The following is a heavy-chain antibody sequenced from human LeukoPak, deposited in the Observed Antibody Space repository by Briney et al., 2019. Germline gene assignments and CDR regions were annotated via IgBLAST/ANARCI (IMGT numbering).Heavy chain of an antibody. CDR3: ARDMGYGDYVRPGDY. D-gene: IGHD4-17*01. Sequence: ETLSLTCAVSGYSMSSGYYWGWIRQPPGKGLEWIGSIYHSGSTYYNPPLKSRVTISVDRSKNQFSLKVNSVTAADTAVYYCARDMGYGDYVRPGDYWGQGTLVTVSS. CDR1: GYSMSSGYY. V-gene: IGHV4-38-2*02. CDR2: IYHSGST. J-gene: IGHJ4*02.